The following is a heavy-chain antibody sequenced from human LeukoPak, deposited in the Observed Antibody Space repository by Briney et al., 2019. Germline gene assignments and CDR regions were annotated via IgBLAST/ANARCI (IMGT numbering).Heavy chain of an antibody. CDR3: ATAGDGSGYYHILFDY. CDR1: GYSFTSYW. Sequence: GESLKISCKGSGYSFTSYWIGWVRQMPGKGLEWMGIIYPGDSDTRYSPSFQGQVTISADKSISTAYLQWSSLKASDTAMYYCATAGDGSGYYHILFDYWGQGTLVTVSS. J-gene: IGHJ4*02. D-gene: IGHD3-22*01. CDR2: IYPGDSDT. V-gene: IGHV5-51*01.